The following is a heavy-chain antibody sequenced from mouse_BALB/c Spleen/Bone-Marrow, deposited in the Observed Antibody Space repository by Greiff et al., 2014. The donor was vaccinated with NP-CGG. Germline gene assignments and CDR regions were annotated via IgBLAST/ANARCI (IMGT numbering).Heavy chain of an antibody. CDR1: GYAFSNYG. V-gene: IGHV1-80*01. CDR3: ASVYDYGRGYAVDY. D-gene: IGHD2-4*01. J-gene: IGHJ4*01. Sequence: QVQLKESGAEVMRPGSSVNTSCKASGYAFSNYGMNWVKQRPGQGLEWIGQIYPGDGDTNYNGKFKGRVTLTADKSSSTAYMQLSSLTSEDSAVYFCASVYDYGRGYAVDYWGQGTSVTVSS. CDR2: IYPGDGDT.